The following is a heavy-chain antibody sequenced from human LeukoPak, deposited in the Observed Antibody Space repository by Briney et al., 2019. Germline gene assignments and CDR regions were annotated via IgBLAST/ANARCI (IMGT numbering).Heavy chain of an antibody. V-gene: IGHV3-23*01. Sequence: PGGSLRLSCAASGFTFSSYAMSWVRQAPGKGLEWVSGISGSGGSTYYADSVKGRFTISRDNSKNTLYLQMNSLRAEDTAVYYCAKGHRSGGTCYYDYWGQGTLVTASS. D-gene: IGHD2-15*01. CDR1: GFTFSSYA. J-gene: IGHJ4*02. CDR2: ISGSGGST. CDR3: AKGHRSGGTCYYDY.